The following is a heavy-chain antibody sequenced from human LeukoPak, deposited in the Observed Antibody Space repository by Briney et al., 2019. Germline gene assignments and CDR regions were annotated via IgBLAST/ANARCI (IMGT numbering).Heavy chain of an antibody. Sequence: SQTLSLTCAVSGGSISSGGYSWSWLRQPPGKGLEWIGYIYHSGSTYYNPSLKSRVTISVDRSKNRFSLKLSSVTAADTAVYYCARSWAGMYYPFYYFDYWGQGTLDSVSS. CDR1: GGSISSGGYS. CDR3: ARSWAGMYYPFYYFDY. J-gene: IGHJ4*02. D-gene: IGHD1-26*01. CDR2: IYHSGST. V-gene: IGHV4-30-2*01.